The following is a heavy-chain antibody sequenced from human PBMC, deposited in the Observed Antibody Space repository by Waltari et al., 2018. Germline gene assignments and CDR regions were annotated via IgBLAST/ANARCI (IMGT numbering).Heavy chain of an antibody. J-gene: IGHJ1*01. Sequence: QVTVREAGPALVKPTQTLTLTCTFSGLSLGPSGMCVSWIRNPQGKALEWLARIDWDDDKYYSTSLKTRLTISKDTSKNQVVLTMTNMDPVDTATYYCARTDYYDSSGPEYFQHWGQGTLVTVSS. D-gene: IGHD3-22*01. CDR3: ARTDYYDSSGPEYFQH. V-gene: IGHV2-70*15. CDR1: GLSLGPSGMC. CDR2: IDWDDDK.